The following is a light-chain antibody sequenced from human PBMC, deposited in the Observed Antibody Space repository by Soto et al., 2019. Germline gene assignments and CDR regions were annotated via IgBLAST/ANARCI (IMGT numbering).Light chain of an antibody. CDR1: SSDVGGYNY. Sequence: QSVLTQPHSVSGSPGQSVAISCSGTSSDVGGYNYVSWYQQHPGKAPKLIIFDVNKRPSGVPDRFSDSKSGSTASLTISGLQAEDEADYYCCSYGGSFYVVGTGTKLTVL. J-gene: IGLJ1*01. CDR3: CSYGGSFYV. CDR2: DVN. V-gene: IGLV2-11*01.